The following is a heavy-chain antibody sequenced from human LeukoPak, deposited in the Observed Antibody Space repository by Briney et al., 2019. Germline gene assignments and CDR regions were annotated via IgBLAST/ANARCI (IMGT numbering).Heavy chain of an antibody. CDR3: ARNEGVLIFDY. CDR2: IYYNGNT. Sequence: SETLSLTCSVSDGSINSYYWNWIRRPPGKGLEWIGYIYYNGNTNYSPSLKSRVTMSVDTSKNLFSLKVSSVTAADTAVYYCARNEGVLIFDYWGQGTLVTVSS. V-gene: IGHV4-59*01. J-gene: IGHJ4*02. CDR1: DGSINSYY.